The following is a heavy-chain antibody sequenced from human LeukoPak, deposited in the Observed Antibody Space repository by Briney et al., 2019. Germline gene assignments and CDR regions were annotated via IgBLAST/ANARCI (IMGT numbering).Heavy chain of an antibody. D-gene: IGHD3-22*01. Sequence: PSETLSLTCTVSGGSISSYYWSWIRQPSGKGLEWIGYIYYSGSTNYNPSLKSRVTISVDTSKNQFSLKLSSVTAADTAVYYCARSWRRSSGYYYFDYWGQGTLVTVSS. CDR1: GGSISSYY. J-gene: IGHJ4*02. CDR3: ARSWRRSSGYYYFDY. CDR2: IYYSGST. V-gene: IGHV4-59*01.